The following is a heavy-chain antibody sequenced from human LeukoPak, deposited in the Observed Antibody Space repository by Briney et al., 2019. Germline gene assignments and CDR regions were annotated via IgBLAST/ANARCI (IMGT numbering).Heavy chain of an antibody. V-gene: IGHV4-30-4*01. CDR1: GGSIGSGDYY. CDR2: IYYSGST. Sequence: SETLSLTCTVSGGSIGSGDYYWSWIRQPPGKGLEWIGYIYYSGSTYYNPSLKSRVTISVDTSKNQFSLKLSSVAPADTAVYYCARHVSGPNDAFDIWGQGTMVTVSS. J-gene: IGHJ3*02. CDR3: ARHVSGPNDAFDI. D-gene: IGHD6-25*01.